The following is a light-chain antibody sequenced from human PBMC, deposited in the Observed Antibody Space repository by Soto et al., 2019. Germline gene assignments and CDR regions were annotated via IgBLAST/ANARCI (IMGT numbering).Light chain of an antibody. CDR2: GAS. CDR3: QQYSSSPWT. Sequence: EIVLTQSPGTLSLSPGERVTLSCRASQSVSSDYLAWYQQRPGQAPRLVIYGASSRATGIPDRFSGSGSGTDFTLIVSRLEPEDFAVYYCQQYSSSPWTFGQGTKVEIK. V-gene: IGKV3-20*01. J-gene: IGKJ1*01. CDR1: QSVSSDY.